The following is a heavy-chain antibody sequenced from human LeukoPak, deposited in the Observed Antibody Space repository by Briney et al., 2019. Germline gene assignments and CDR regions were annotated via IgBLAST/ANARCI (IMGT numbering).Heavy chain of an antibody. CDR3: ARDEWGVGATTDYYFDY. CDR1: GYTFTSYG. D-gene: IGHD1-26*01. J-gene: IGHJ4*02. V-gene: IGHV1-18*01. Sequence: GASVKVSCKASGYTFTSYGISRVRQAPGQGLEWMGWISAYNGNTNYAQKLQGRVTMTTDTSTSTAYMELRSLRSDDTAVYYCARDEWGVGATTDYYFDYWGQGTLVTVSS. CDR2: ISAYNGNT.